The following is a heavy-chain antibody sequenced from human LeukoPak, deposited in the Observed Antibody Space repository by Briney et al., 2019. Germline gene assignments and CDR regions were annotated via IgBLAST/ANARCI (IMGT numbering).Heavy chain of an antibody. D-gene: IGHD2-2*01. CDR1: GFTFSSYS. V-gene: IGHV3-23*01. CDR3: AKDIVVVPAANDY. Sequence: GGSLRLSCAASGFTFSSYSMNWVRQAPGKGLEWVSAISGSGGSTYYADSVKGRFTISRDNSKNTLYLQMNSLRAEDTAVYYCAKDIVVVPAANDYWGQGTLVTVSS. J-gene: IGHJ4*02. CDR2: ISGSGGST.